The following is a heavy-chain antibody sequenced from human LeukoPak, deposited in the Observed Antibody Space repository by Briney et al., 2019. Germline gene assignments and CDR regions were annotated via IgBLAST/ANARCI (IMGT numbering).Heavy chain of an antibody. V-gene: IGHV3-23*01. CDR3: ARKTGRTYPFDW. D-gene: IGHD1-14*01. CDR2: ISAGSSTI. Sequence: GGSLRLSCAAPGFTFSNYAMGWVRQAPGEGLEWVSSISAGSSTIYYLDSVKGRFTISRDNSKNTLFLQMGSLRPEDTATYFCARKTGRTYPFDWWGQGILVTVSS. J-gene: IGHJ4*02. CDR1: GFTFSNYA.